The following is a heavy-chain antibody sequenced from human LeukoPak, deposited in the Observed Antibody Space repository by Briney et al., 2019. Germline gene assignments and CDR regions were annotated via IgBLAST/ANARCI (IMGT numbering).Heavy chain of an antibody. D-gene: IGHD3-3*01. J-gene: IGHJ4*02. Sequence: GPLRLSCPAPGFPFGTYSMNWVRQAPGKGLEWVSFIGVSSSYIYYADSVKGRFTISRHSAKNLLYRQMNSLRAEDKAVYYCARGLDDFWSGLIHYWGQGTLVTVSS. CDR1: GFPFGTYS. CDR3: ARGLDDFWSGLIHY. V-gene: IGHV3-21*01. CDR2: IGVSSSYI.